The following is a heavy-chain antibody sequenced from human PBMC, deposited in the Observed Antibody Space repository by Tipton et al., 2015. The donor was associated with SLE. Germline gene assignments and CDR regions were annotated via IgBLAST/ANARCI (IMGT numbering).Heavy chain of an antibody. CDR2: IYYSGST. D-gene: IGHD3/OR15-3a*01. J-gene: IGHJ4*02. CDR1: GGSISRYY. CDR3: ARSRGTARDW. Sequence: TLSLTCKVSGGSISRYYWSRIRQPPGKGLDYIESIYYSGSTNSHPSLESRVSMSEDSSKNQFSLRLSSVTAADTAFYYCARSRGTARDWWGQGTLVSVSS. V-gene: IGHV4-59*12.